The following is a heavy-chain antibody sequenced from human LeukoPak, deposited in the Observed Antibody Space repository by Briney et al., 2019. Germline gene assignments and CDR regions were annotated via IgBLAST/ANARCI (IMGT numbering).Heavy chain of an antibody. V-gene: IGHV5-51*01. CDR3: ARQGDIVVVPANVIFDI. J-gene: IGHJ3*02. Sequence: GESLTISCKASGYSFTTYWIAWVRQMPGKGLEWMGIIYPGDSDTRYSPSFQGLVTISADKSISTAYLQWGSLKASDTAMYYCARQGDIVVVPANVIFDIWGQGTMVTVSS. CDR2: IYPGDSDT. CDR1: GYSFTTYW. D-gene: IGHD2-2*01.